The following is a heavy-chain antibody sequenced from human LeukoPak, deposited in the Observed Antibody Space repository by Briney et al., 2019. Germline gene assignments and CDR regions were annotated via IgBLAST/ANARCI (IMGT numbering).Heavy chain of an antibody. J-gene: IGHJ4*02. CDR3: AREVYSYGRKSPNQIDY. Sequence: AGGSLSLSCAASAFTFSDYYVSWIRQAAGKGLEWVSYNSSSGSTIYYADSVKGRFTISRDNSKNTLYLQMNSLRAEDTAVYYCAREVYSYGRKSPNQIDYWGQGTLVTVSS. V-gene: IGHV3-11*04. CDR1: AFTFSDYY. CDR2: NSSSGSTI. D-gene: IGHD2-15*01.